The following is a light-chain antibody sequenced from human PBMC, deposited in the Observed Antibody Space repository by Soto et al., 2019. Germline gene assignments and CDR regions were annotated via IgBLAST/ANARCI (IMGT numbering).Light chain of an antibody. CDR1: SSDVGNYNY. J-gene: IGLJ1*01. CDR3: SSYTSSSTLSV. V-gene: IGLV2-14*01. CDR2: DVS. Sequence: QSALTQPASVSGSPGQSITISCTGTSSDVGNYNYVSWYQQHPGKAPKLIIYDVSNRPSGVSNRFSGSKSGNTASLTISGLQAEDEADYYCSSYTSSSTLSVFGTGTKLTVL.